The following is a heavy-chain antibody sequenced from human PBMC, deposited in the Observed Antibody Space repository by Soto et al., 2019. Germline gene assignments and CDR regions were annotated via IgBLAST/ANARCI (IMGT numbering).Heavy chain of an antibody. D-gene: IGHD3-10*01. CDR2: IYPGDSDT. CDR1: GYSFTSYW. CDR3: ARRGKGSGSYYYYGMDV. J-gene: IGHJ6*01. V-gene: IGHV5-51*01. Sequence: PRESLKISCKGSGYSFTSYWIGWVRQMPGKGLEWMGIIYPGDSDTRYSPSFQGQVTISADKSISTAYLQWSSLKASDTAMYYCARRGKGSGSYYYYGMDVWGQGTTVTVS.